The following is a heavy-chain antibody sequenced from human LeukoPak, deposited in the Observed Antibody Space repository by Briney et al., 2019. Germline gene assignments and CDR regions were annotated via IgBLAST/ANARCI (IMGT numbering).Heavy chain of an antibody. CDR1: GYTFTNHG. J-gene: IGHJ5*02. Sequence: ASVKVSCKTSGYTFTNHGIGWVRQAPGQGLEWMGWISAYTGDTHYVQKFNDRVTMTIDTSTSTAYMELTSLRSDDTAFYYCARGMGLRQRAGGFDPWGQGTLVTVSS. D-gene: IGHD6-25*01. V-gene: IGHV1-18*01. CDR3: ARGMGLRQRAGGFDP. CDR2: ISAYTGDT.